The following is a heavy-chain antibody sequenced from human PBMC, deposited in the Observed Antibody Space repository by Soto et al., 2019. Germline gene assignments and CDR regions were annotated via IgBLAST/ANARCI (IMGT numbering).Heavy chain of an antibody. CDR1: GSSIRSGYY. CDR3: ARLGYDHSLYYSFDY. J-gene: IGHJ4*02. D-gene: IGHD3-16*01. CDR2: IYYSGST. Sequence: PSETLSLTRALYGSSIRSGYYWGWIRQPPAKGLEWIGNIYYSGSTYYSSSLKSRVTISLDTSKNHFSLTLTSVKAADTAVYYCARLGYDHSLYYSFDYWGKGKLVTVS. V-gene: IGHV4-38-2*01.